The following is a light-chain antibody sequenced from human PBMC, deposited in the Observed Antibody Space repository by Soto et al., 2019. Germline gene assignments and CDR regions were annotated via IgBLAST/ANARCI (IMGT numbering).Light chain of an antibody. Sequence: QSALTQPASVSGSPGQSITISCTGTSSDVGGYNYVSWYQQQPGKAPKLMIYDVSNRPSGVYNRFSGPKSGNTASLTISGLQAEDEADYYCSSYTSSSTRVFGTGTKLTVL. J-gene: IGLJ1*01. V-gene: IGLV2-14*01. CDR1: SSDVGGYNY. CDR3: SSYTSSSTRV. CDR2: DVS.